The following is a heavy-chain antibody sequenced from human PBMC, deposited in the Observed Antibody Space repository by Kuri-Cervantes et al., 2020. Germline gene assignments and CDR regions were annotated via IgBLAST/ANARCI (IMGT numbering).Heavy chain of an antibody. CDR3: ARGDEDLITMVRGVISY. V-gene: IGHV3-48*02. J-gene: IGHJ4*02. CDR2: ISSSSSTI. CDR1: GFTFSSYS. D-gene: IGHD3-10*01. Sequence: GGSLRLSCAASGFTFSSYSMNWVRQAPGKGLEWVSSISSSSSTIYYADSVKGRFTISRDNAKNSLYLQMNSLRDEDTAVYYCARGDEDLITMVRGVISYWGQGTLVTVSS.